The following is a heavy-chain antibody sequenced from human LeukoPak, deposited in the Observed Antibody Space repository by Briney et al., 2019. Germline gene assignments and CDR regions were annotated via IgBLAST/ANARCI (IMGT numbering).Heavy chain of an antibody. CDR3: ARDYQGGYGDKTVDY. D-gene: IGHD5-18*01. CDR1: GGSFSGYH. J-gene: IGHJ4*02. CDR2: INHSGST. Sequence: PSETLSLTCAVYGGSFSGYHWSWIRQPPGKGLEWIGEINHSGSTNYNPSLKSRVTISVDTSKNQFSLKLSSVTAADTAVYYCARDYQGGYGDKTVDYWGQGTLVTVSS. V-gene: IGHV4-34*01.